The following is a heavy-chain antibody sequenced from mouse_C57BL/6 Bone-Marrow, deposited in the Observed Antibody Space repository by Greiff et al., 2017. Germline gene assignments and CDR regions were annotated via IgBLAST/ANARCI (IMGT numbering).Heavy chain of an antibody. CDR3: ERHVDYANDVRLYYRDY. V-gene: IGHV5-6*01. CDR1: GFTFSSYG. Sequence: DVQLQESGGDLVKPGGSLKLSCAASGFTFSSYGMSWVRQTPDKRLEWVATISSGGSYTYYPDSVKGRFTISRDNAKNTLYLQRNSLKSEDTTMYYDERHVDYANDVRLYYRDYWGKGTTLTVTS. CDR2: ISSGGSYT. J-gene: IGHJ2*01. D-gene: IGHD2-2*01.